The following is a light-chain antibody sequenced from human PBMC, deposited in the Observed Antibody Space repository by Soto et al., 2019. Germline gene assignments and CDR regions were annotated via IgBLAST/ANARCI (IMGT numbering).Light chain of an antibody. V-gene: IGKV3-20*01. CDR3: QQYSHSPWT. Sequence: EIVMTQSPATLSLSPGGRATLSCRASQSVIDNSLAWYQQKPGQAPRLLIHGASTRATGFPARFSGSGSGTDFTLTISRLQPEDFAVYYCQQYSHSPWTFGQGTKVDIK. CDR2: GAS. CDR1: QSVIDNS. J-gene: IGKJ1*01.